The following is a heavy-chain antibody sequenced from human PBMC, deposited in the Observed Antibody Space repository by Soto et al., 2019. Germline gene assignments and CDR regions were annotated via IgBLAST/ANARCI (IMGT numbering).Heavy chain of an antibody. D-gene: IGHD3-9*01. CDR1: GYAFTTYI. CDR2: INTDNGNT. CDR3: ASGHCYDICYHDY. J-gene: IGHJ4*02. V-gene: IGHV1-3*04. Sequence: QVQLVQSGAEVKKPGASVRISCEASGYAFTTYILYWVRQAPGQRLEWMGWINTDNGNTKYSQKLQDRVTITRDTSASTDYMELNSLISENTAVDYCASGHCYDICYHDYWGQGTLVTVSS.